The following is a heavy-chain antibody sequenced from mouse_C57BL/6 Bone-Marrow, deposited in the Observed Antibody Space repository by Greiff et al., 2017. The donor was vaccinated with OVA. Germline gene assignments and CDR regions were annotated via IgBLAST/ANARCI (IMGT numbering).Heavy chain of an antibody. V-gene: IGHV1-61*01. Sequence: QVQLQQSGAELVRPGSSVKLSCKASGYTFTSYWMDWVKQRPGQGLEWIGNIYPSDSETPSNQKFKDKATLTVDQSSSTAYMQLSSLTSEDSAVYYCARSLYSKRYFDVWGTGTTVTVSS. D-gene: IGHD2-5*01. J-gene: IGHJ1*03. CDR3: ARSLYSKRYFDV. CDR2: IYPSDSET. CDR1: GYTFTSYW.